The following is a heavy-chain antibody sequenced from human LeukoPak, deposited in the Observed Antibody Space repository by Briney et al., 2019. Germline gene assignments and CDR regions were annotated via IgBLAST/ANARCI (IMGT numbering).Heavy chain of an antibody. CDR1: GSTSSSYA. CDR2: IGGSGTPT. D-gene: IGHD4-17*01. J-gene: IGHJ4*02. CDR3: GTDAYGDSYDY. Sequence: PGGSLRLSCVVSGSTSSSYAMSWVRQAPGKGLEWVSAIGGSGTPTYYADSVKGRFTISRDNSKNTLYLRMSSLRAEDTAIYYCGTDAYGDSYDYWGQGTLVTVS. V-gene: IGHV3-23*01.